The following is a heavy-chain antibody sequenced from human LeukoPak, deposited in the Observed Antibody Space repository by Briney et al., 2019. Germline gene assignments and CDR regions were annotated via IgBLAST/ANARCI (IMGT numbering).Heavy chain of an antibody. CDR3: ARRRQQGSSYYFDY. J-gene: IGHJ4*02. D-gene: IGHD6-13*01. CDR1: GGSISSYY. CDR2: IYYSGST. V-gene: IGHV4-59*06. Sequence: SETLSLTCTVSGGSISSYYWSWIRQHPGKGLEWIGYIYYSGSTYYNPSLKSRVTISVDTSKNQFSLKLSSVTAADTAVYYCARRRQQGSSYYFDYWGQGTLVTVSS.